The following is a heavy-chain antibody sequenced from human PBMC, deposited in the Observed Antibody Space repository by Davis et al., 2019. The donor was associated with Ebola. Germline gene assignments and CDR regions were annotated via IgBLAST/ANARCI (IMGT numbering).Heavy chain of an antibody. CDR3: ARQHLGYCSSTSCYGGYYYGMDV. CDR1: VGTFSSYT. J-gene: IGHJ6*02. CDR2: INPNSGGT. D-gene: IGHD2-2*01. V-gene: IGHV1-2*04. Sequence: SVKVSCKASVGTFSSYTVSWVRQAPGQGLEWMGWINPNSGGTNYAQKFQGWVTMTRDTSISTAYMELSRLRSDDTAVYYCARQHLGYCSSTSCYGGYYYGMDVWGQGTTVTVSS.